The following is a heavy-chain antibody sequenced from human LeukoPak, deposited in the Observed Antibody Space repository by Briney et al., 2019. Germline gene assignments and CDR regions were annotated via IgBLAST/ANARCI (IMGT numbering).Heavy chain of an antibody. CDR2: ISGSGGST. Sequence: GGSLRLSCAASGFTFSSYAMTWVRQAPGKGLEWVSIISGSGGSTSYADSVKGRFTISRDNTKNTLFLQMNSLKAEDTALYYCAKDSVVIPAGWFDPWGQGTLVTVSS. CDR3: AKDSVVIPAGWFDP. CDR1: GFTFSSYA. V-gene: IGHV3-23*01. D-gene: IGHD2/OR15-2a*01. J-gene: IGHJ5*02.